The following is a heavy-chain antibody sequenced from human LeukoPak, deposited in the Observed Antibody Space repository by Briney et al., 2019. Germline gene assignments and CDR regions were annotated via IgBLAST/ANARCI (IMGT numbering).Heavy chain of an antibody. V-gene: IGHV3-74*01. J-gene: IGHJ4*02. CDR2: INTEGSST. D-gene: IGHD6-6*01. Sequence: PGGSLRLSCAASGFTFSRNWMHWVRQVPGKGLMWVSRINTEGSSTNYADSVKGRFTISRDNAKNMLYLQMNSLRAEDTAVYYCARGSSSGDYWGQGTLVTVSS. CDR1: GFTFSRNW. CDR3: ARGSSSGDY.